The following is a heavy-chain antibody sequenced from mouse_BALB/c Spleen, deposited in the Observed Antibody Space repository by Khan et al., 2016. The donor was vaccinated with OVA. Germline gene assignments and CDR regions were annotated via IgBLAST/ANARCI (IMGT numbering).Heavy chain of an antibody. CDR2: IFPGTGTT. CDR3: ARGYFGNYEFAY. J-gene: IGHJ3*01. CDR1: GYTFTNYW. D-gene: IGHD2-1*01. V-gene: IGHV1S132*01. Sequence: QVQLQQSEAELVKPGASVKLSCKTSGYTFTNYWIQWRKQRPGQGLEWIGEIFPGTGTTYYNENFKGKATLTIDTSSTTAYMQLSSLTSEDSAVYFCARGYFGNYEFAYWGQGTLVTVSA.